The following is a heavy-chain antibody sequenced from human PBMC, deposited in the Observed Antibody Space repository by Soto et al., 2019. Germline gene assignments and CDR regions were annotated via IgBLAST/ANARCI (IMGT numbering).Heavy chain of an antibody. D-gene: IGHD3-22*01. CDR2: IYSGGST. CDR1: GFTFSSYG. Sequence: PGGSLRLSCAASGFTFSSYGMHWVRQAPGKGLEWVAVIYSGGSTYYADSVKGRFTISRDNSKNTLYLQMNSLRAEDTAVYYCARDTMIVDNDAFDIWGQGTMVTVSS. V-gene: IGHV3-NL1*01. J-gene: IGHJ3*02. CDR3: ARDTMIVDNDAFDI.